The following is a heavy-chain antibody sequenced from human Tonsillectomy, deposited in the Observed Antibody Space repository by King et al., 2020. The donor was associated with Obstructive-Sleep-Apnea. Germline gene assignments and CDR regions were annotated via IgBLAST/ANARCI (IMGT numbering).Heavy chain of an antibody. J-gene: IGHJ1*01. Sequence: QLQESGPGLVKPSETLSLTCTVSGGSISSSGYYWGCIRQPPGKGLECIGSIYYSVSTYYNPSLKRRVTISVDTPKNQFSLKLSSVTAADTAVYYCASVLPFQHWGQGTLVTVSS. CDR2: IYYSVST. CDR3: ASVLPFQH. CDR1: GGSISSSGYY. V-gene: IGHV4-39*07.